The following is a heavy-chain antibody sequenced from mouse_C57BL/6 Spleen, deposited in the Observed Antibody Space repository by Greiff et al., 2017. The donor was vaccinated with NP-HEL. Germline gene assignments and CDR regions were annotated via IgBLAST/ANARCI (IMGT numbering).Heavy chain of an antibody. Sequence: QVQLQQSGPELVKPGASVKISCKASGYAFSSSWMNWVKQRPGKGLEWIGRIYPGDGDTNYNGKFKGKATLTADKSSSTAYMQLSSLTSEDSAVYFCARYSHWYFDVWGTGTTVTVSS. D-gene: IGHD2-12*01. CDR2: IYPGDGDT. CDR3: ARYSHWYFDV. J-gene: IGHJ1*03. V-gene: IGHV1-82*01. CDR1: GYAFSSSW.